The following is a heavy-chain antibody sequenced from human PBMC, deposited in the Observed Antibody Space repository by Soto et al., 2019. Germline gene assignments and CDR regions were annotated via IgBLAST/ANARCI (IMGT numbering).Heavy chain of an antibody. CDR2: ISWNSGSI. CDR3: AKDMGSSGWYYFDY. D-gene: IGHD6-19*01. CDR1: GFTFDDYA. J-gene: IGHJ4*02. V-gene: IGHV3-9*01. Sequence: EVQLVESGGGLVQPGRSLRLSCAASGFTFDDYAMHWVRQAPGKGLEWVSGISWNSGSIGYADSVKGRFTISRDNAKNSLYLQMNSLRAEDTALYYCAKDMGSSGWYYFDYWGQGTLFTVSS.